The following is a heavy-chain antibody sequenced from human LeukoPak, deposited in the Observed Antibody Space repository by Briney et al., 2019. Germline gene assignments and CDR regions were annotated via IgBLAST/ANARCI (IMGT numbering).Heavy chain of an antibody. CDR2: MNPNSGNT. V-gene: IGHV1-8*03. CDR3: ARGQKYTSGYTVTELGSRYFDY. D-gene: IGHD5-18*01. J-gene: IGHJ4*02. CDR1: GYTFTSYG. Sequence: GASVKVSCKASGYTFTSYGISWVRQAPGQGLEWMGWMNPNSGNTGYAQKFQGRVTITRNTPISTAYMELSSLRSEDTAVYYCARGQKYTSGYTVTELGSRYFDYWGQGTLVTVSS.